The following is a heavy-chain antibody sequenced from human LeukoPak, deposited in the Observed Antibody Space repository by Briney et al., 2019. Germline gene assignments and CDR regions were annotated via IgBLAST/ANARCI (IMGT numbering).Heavy chain of an antibody. Sequence: SVKVSCKASGGTFSSYAISWVRQAPGQGLEWMGGIIPIFGTANYAQKFQGRVTITADESTSTAYMELSSLRSEDTAVYYCARDTEVYGAGYYYYMDVWGKGTTVTVSS. CDR1: GGTFSSYA. CDR3: ARDTEVYGAGYYYYMDV. J-gene: IGHJ6*03. D-gene: IGHD1-14*01. V-gene: IGHV1-69*13. CDR2: IIPIFGTA.